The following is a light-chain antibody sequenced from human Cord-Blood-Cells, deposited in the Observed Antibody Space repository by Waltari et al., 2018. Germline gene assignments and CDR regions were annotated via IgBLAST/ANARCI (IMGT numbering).Light chain of an antibody. CDR2: AAS. CDR3: QQSYSTHALT. CDR1: QSISSY. Sequence: DIQMTQSPSSLSASVGDRVTITCRASQSISSYLNWYQQKPGKAPKLLIYAASSLQRGVPSRCSGSGSWTDFTLTISSLQPEDFATYYCQQSYSTHALTFGGGTKVEIK. V-gene: IGKV1-39*01. J-gene: IGKJ4*01.